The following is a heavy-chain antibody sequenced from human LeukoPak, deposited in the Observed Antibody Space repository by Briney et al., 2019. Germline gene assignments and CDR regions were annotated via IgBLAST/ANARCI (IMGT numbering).Heavy chain of an antibody. V-gene: IGHV4-31*03. Sequence: SETLSLTCTVSGGSIRSSGDFWNWIRQHPGKGLEWIGYISNSGTTYYNPSLKSRVTMSVDTSENQFSLKLSSVTAAVTAVYYCARGDGYGGNSGAFDIWGQGTMVTVSS. CDR1: GGSIRSSGDF. CDR3: ARGDGYGGNSGAFDI. CDR2: ISNSGTT. J-gene: IGHJ3*02. D-gene: IGHD4-23*01.